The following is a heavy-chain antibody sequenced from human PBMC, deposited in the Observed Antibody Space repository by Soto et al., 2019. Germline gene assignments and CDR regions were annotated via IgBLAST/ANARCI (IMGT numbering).Heavy chain of an antibody. CDR2: IYYSGST. J-gene: IGHJ6*02. V-gene: IGHV4-39*01. CDR1: GGSISSSSYY. D-gene: IGHD1-1*01. CDR3: ASPGGWNPPYYYYYYGRDV. Sequence: SETLSLTCTVSGGSISSSSYYWGWIRQPPGKGLEWTGSIYYSGSTYYNPSLKSRVTISVDTSKNQFSLKLSSVTAANTAVYYCASPGGWNPPYYYYYYGRDVWGQGTTVTVSS.